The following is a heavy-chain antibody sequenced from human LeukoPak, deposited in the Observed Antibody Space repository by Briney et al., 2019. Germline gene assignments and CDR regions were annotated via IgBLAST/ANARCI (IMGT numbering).Heavy chain of an antibody. Sequence: SVKVSCKASGGTFSSYTISWVRQAPGQGLEWIGRIIPILGIANYAQKFQGRVTITADKSTSTAYMELSSLRSEDTAVYYCASLHPNYYDSSGYSHWGQGTLVTVSS. J-gene: IGHJ4*02. D-gene: IGHD3-22*01. CDR3: ASLHPNYYDSSGYSH. V-gene: IGHV1-69*02. CDR2: IIPILGIA. CDR1: GGTFSSYT.